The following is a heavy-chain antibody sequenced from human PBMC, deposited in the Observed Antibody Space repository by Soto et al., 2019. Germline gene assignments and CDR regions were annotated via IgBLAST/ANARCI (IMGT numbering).Heavy chain of an antibody. CDR2: IYYSGST. D-gene: IGHD1-1*01. J-gene: IGHJ4*02. Sequence: SETLCLTCTVSGGSISGYYWSWIRQPPGKGLEWIAYIYYSGSTNSNPSLKSRVTISVDTSKNQFSLKLSSVTAADTAVYYCARHSNEYRKSLDYWGQGTLVTVSS. CDR1: GGSISGYY. CDR3: ARHSNEYRKSLDY. V-gene: IGHV4-59*08.